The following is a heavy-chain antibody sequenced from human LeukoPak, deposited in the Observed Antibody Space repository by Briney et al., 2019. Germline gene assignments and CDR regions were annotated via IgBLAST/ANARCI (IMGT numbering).Heavy chain of an antibody. CDR3: GTWAFYHSLGV. J-gene: IGHJ6*02. Sequence: GGSLRLSCAASGFTLGPYAMHWVRQRPGQGLEWVAHINADGGRTFYADSVEGRFTISRDNSKDSLYLQMNSLTTDDTALYYCGTWAFYHSLGVWGQGTTVTVSS. D-gene: IGHD2/OR15-2a*01. CDR1: GFTLGPYA. V-gene: IGHV3-43*02. CDR2: INADGGRT.